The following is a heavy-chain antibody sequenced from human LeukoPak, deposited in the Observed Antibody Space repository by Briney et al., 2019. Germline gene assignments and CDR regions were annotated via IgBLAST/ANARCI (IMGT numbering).Heavy chain of an antibody. CDR3: ARGGPRIMITFVMNY. V-gene: IGHV1-2*06. CDR1: GYTFTGYH. CDR2: INPNSGGT. D-gene: IGHD3-16*01. Sequence: ASVKVSCKASGYTFTGYHIHWVRQAPGQGLEWMGRINPNSGGTNYAQEFQGRVTMTRDTSISTAYMELSRLRSDDTAVYYCARGGPRIMITFVMNYWGQGTLVTVSS. J-gene: IGHJ4*02.